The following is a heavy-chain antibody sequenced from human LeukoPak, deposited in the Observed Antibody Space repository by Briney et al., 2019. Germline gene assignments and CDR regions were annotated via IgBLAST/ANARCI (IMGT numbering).Heavy chain of an antibody. D-gene: IGHD3-3*01. CDR1: GLIFSNYA. CDR3: AKDFWSGYYIWGPNWFDP. V-gene: IGHV3-23*01. Sequence: GGSLRLSCAGSGLIFSNYAMSWVRQTPGKGLEWVSGISASGTKTYYADSVKGRFTISRDNSNNTLDLHMNSLRAEDTAVYYCAKDFWSGYYIWGPNWFDPWGQGTLVTVSS. J-gene: IGHJ5*02. CDR2: ISASGTKT.